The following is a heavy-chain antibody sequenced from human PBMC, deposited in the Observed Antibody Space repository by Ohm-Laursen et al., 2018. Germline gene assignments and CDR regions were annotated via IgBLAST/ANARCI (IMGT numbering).Heavy chain of an antibody. V-gene: IGHV4-39*07. CDR3: ARVETSAMVLDY. CDR1: GGSISSGGYY. CDR2: MYHSGSN. D-gene: IGHD5-18*01. Sequence: SDTLSLTCTVSGGSISSGGYYWGWIRQPPGKGLEWIGSMYHSGSNFYKPSLKSRVTISVDTSKNQFSLKLRSVTAADTAVYYCARVETSAMVLDYWGQGSLVTVSS. J-gene: IGHJ4*02.